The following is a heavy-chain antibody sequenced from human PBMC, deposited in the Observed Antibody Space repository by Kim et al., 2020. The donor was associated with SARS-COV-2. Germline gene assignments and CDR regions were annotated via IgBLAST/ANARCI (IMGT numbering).Heavy chain of an antibody. V-gene: IGHV4-34*01. J-gene: IGHJ4*02. CDR2: INHSGST. CDR1: GGSFSGYY. D-gene: IGHD6-13*01. Sequence: SETLSLTCAVYGGSFSGYYWSWIRQPPGKGLEWIGEINHSGSTNYNPSLKSRVTISVDTSKNQFSLKLSSVTAADTAVYYCARFRRIAAAGTGFDYWGQGTLVTVSS. CDR3: ARFRRIAAAGTGFDY.